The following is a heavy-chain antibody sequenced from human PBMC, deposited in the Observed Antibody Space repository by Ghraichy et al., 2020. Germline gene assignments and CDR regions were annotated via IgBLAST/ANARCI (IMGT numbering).Heavy chain of an antibody. CDR3: ARNYESSGYYDPFDY. Sequence: SETLSLTCTVSGGSISSYYWSWIRQPPGKGLEWIGYIYYSGNTNYNPSLKSRVTISVDTSKNQFSLKLSSMTTADTAVYYCARNYESSGYYDPFDYWGQGTLVTVSS. V-gene: IGHV4-59*01. CDR2: IYYSGNT. CDR1: GGSISSYY. D-gene: IGHD3-22*01. J-gene: IGHJ4*02.